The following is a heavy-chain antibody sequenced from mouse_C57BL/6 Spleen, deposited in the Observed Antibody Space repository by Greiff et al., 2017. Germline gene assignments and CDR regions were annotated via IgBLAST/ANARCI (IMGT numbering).Heavy chain of an antibody. V-gene: IGHV1-64*01. CDR1: GYTFTSYW. CDR2: IQPNRGSN. Sequence: VQLQQPGAGLVKPADSVKLSCTASGYTFTSYWMHWVNQRPGQGLEWIGMIQPNRGSNNYNEKLKSKATLTVDKSSSTAYMQLSSLTSEDSAVYYGAIGTTAFDYWGQGTTLTVAS. CDR3: AIGTTAFDY. J-gene: IGHJ2*01. D-gene: IGHD1-2*01.